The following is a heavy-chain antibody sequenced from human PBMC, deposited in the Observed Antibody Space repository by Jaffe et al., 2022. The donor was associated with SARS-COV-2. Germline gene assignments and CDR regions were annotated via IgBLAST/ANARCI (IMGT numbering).Heavy chain of an antibody. CDR1: GYYFSMYW. CDR3: ARHKADISRNFAYVDV. Sequence: EVQLVQSGAEVKKPGESLKIFCRGSGYYFSMYWIGWVRQTPGKGLEWMGIIFPGDSDTRYSPSFQGQVTISVDKSSNTAYLQWSSLKASDTAMYFCARHKADISRNFAYVDVWGKGTTVTVSS. V-gene: IGHV5-51*01. CDR2: IFPGDSDT. D-gene: IGHD3-9*01. J-gene: IGHJ6*03.